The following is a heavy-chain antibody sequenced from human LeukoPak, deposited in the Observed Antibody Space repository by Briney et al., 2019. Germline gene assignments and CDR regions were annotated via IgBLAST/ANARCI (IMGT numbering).Heavy chain of an antibody. CDR1: GFTFSSYA. D-gene: IGHD3-22*01. J-gene: IGHJ3*02. CDR3: AKTAYYYDSSGHRPAFDI. Sequence: GGSLRLSCAASGFTFSSYAMSWVRQAPGKGLEWVSAISGSGGSTYYADSVKGRFTISRDNSKNTLYLQMNSLRAEDTAVYYCAKTAYYYDSSGHRPAFDIWGQGTMVTVSS. V-gene: IGHV3-23*01. CDR2: ISGSGGST.